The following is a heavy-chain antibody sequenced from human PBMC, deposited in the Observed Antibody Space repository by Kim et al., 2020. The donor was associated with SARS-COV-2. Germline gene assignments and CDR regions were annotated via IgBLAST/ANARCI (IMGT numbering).Heavy chain of an antibody. CDR3: ARVKYSSSWYPGYFDY. CDR2: INHSGST. D-gene: IGHD6-13*01. Sequence: SETLSLTCAVYGGSFSGYYWSWIRQPPGKGLEWIGEINHSGSTNYNPSLKSRVTISVDTSKNQFSLKLSSVTAADTAVYYCARVKYSSSWYPGYFDYWG. CDR1: GGSFSGYY. V-gene: IGHV4-34*01. J-gene: IGHJ4*01.